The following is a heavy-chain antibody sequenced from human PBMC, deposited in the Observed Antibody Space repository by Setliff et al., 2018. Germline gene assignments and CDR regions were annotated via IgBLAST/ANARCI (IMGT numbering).Heavy chain of an antibody. CDR2: IIHSGST. Sequence: SETLSLTCAVYGGSFSGYYWSWIRQPPGKRLEWIGEIIHSGSTNYNPSLKSRVTISMDTSKNQFSLKLNSVTAADMAVYYCAREQWLDPPGYYYMDVWAKGPRSPSP. D-gene: IGHD6-19*01. J-gene: IGHJ6*03. CDR3: AREQWLDPPGYYYMDV. V-gene: IGHV4-34*12. CDR1: GGSFSGYY.